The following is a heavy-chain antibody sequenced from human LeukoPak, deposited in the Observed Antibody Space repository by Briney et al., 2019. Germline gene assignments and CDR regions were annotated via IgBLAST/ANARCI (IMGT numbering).Heavy chain of an antibody. Sequence: GRSLRLSCAASGFTFSSYAMHWVRQAPGKGLEWVAVISYDGSNKYYADSVKGRFTISRDNSKNTLYLQMNSLRAEDTAVYYCARGVDNWNYAGGINWFDPWGQGTLVTVSS. D-gene: IGHD1-7*01. CDR3: ARGVDNWNYAGGINWFDP. CDR2: ISYDGSNK. CDR1: GFTFSSYA. J-gene: IGHJ5*02. V-gene: IGHV3-30-3*01.